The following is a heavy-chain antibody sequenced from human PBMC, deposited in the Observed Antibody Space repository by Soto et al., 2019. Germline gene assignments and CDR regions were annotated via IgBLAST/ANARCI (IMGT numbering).Heavy chain of an antibody. D-gene: IGHD3-3*01. CDR3: ARARSLGYDFWSGYSGGAFDI. J-gene: IGHJ3*02. Sequence: GGSLRLSCAASGFTFSSYAMHWVRQAPGKGLEYVSAISSNGGSTYYANSVKGRFTISRDNSKNTLYLQIGSLRAEDMAVYYCARARSLGYDFWSGYSGGAFDIWGQGTMVTVSS. V-gene: IGHV3-64*01. CDR1: GFTFSSYA. CDR2: ISSNGGST.